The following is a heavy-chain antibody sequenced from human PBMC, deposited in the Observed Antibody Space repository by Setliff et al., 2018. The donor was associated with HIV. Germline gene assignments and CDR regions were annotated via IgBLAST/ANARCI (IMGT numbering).Heavy chain of an antibody. CDR1: GGSISSSNW. J-gene: IGHJ5*02. D-gene: IGHD3-22*01. Sequence: SETLSLTCAVSGGSISSSNWWSWVRQPPGKGLEWIGEIYHSGSANYNPSPKSRVIISIDKSKNKFSLNLTSVTAADSAVYYCASRVYYHDSNNFLREEGFDPWGQGTLVTVSS. V-gene: IGHV4-4*02. CDR3: ASRVYYHDSNNFLREEGFDP. CDR2: IYHSGSA.